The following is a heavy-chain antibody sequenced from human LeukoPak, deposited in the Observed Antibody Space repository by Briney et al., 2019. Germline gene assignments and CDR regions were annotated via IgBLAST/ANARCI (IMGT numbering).Heavy chain of an antibody. CDR1: GFTFSSYW. CDR2: IYSDGRGT. V-gene: IGHV3-74*01. Sequence: PGGSLRLSCAASGFTFSSYWMHWVRQAPGKGLVWVSRIYSDGRGTSYAESVKGRFTISRDNAKNTLFLQMNSLTAEDTAVYYCATDRGHAFDIWGQGAMVTVSS. CDR3: ATDRGHAFDI. D-gene: IGHD3-10*01. J-gene: IGHJ3*02.